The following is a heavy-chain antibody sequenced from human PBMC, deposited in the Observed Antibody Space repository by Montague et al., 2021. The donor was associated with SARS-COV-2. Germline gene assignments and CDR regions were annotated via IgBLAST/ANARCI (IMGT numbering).Heavy chain of an antibody. CDR1: GGSISTYY. D-gene: IGHD5-24*01. Sequence: SETLSLTCTVSGGSISTYYWSWIRQPPGKGLEWIGYIYYSGSTNYSPSLKSGVTISVDTSKNQFSLKLSSVTAADTAVYYCARDGYNAHQNYWYFDLWGRGTLVTVSS. CDR2: IYYSGST. V-gene: IGHV4-59*12. J-gene: IGHJ2*01. CDR3: ARDGYNAHQNYWYFDL.